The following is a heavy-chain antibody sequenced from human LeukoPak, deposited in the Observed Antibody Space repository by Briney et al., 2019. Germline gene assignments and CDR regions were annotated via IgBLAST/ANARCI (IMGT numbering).Heavy chain of an antibody. Sequence: SETLSLTCTVSGGSISSCYWSWIRQPAGKGLEWIGRIYTSGSTNYKPSLKSRVTMSVDTSKNQFSLKLSSVTAADTAVYYCARGPPRVVPAAMRGYYYYGMDVWGQGTTVTVSS. V-gene: IGHV4-4*07. D-gene: IGHD2-2*01. CDR2: IYTSGST. CDR1: GGSISSCY. CDR3: ARGPPRVVPAAMRGYYYYGMDV. J-gene: IGHJ6*02.